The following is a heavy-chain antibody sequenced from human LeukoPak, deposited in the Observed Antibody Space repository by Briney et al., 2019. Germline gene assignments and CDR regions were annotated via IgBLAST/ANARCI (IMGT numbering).Heavy chain of an antibody. J-gene: IGHJ4*02. CDR3: ASGGSYFDY. D-gene: IGHD3-10*01. V-gene: IGHV3-48*04. CDR2: VSSGSASV. Sequence: GGSLRLSCAASGFTFSRYSMSWVRQAPGKGLEWLSFVSSGSASVDYADSVKGRFTISRDNAENSLYLQMNSLTVEDTAVYYCASGGSYFDYWGQGTLVTVSS. CDR1: GFTFSRYS.